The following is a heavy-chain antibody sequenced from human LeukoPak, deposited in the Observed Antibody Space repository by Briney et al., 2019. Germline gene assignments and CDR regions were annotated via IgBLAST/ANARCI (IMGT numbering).Heavy chain of an antibody. J-gene: IGHJ4*02. D-gene: IGHD3-22*01. CDR2: IYYSGST. CDR1: GGSISSYY. CDR3: ARHILRYYDSSGSFDY. Sequence: SETLSLTCTVSGGSISSYYRSWIRQPPGKGLEWIGYIYYSGSTNYNPSLKSRVIISVDTSKNQFSLKLSSVTAADTAVYYCARHILRYYDSSGSFDYWGQGTLVTVSS. V-gene: IGHV4-59*08.